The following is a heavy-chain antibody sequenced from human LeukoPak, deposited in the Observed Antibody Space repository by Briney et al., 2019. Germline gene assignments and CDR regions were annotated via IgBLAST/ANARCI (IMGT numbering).Heavy chain of an antibody. CDR3: AKDRCGDTHYYYGMDV. CDR2: ISYDGSNK. Sequence: PGRSLRLSCAASGFTFSSYGMHWVRQAPGKGLEWVAVISYDGSNKYYADSVKGRFTISRDNSKNTLYLQMNSLRAEDTAVYYCAKDRCGDTHYYYGMDVWGKGTTVTVSS. CDR1: GFTFSSYG. J-gene: IGHJ6*04. V-gene: IGHV3-30*18. D-gene: IGHD4-17*01.